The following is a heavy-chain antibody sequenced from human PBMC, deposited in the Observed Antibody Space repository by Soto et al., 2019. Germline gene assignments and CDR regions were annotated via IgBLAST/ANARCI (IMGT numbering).Heavy chain of an antibody. D-gene: IGHD3-22*01. V-gene: IGHV3-23*01. CDR2: ISGSGGST. J-gene: IGHJ4*02. CDR3: IYYYDSSGYSLPFDY. CDR1: GFTFSSYA. Sequence: GGSLRLSCAASGFTFSSYAMSWVRQAPGKGLEWVSAISGSGGSTYYADSVKGRFTISRDNSKNTLYLQMNSLRAEDTAVYCCIYYYDSSGYSLPFDYWGQGTLVTVS.